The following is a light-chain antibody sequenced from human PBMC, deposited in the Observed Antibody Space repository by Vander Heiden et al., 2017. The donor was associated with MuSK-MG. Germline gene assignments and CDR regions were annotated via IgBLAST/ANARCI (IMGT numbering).Light chain of an antibody. CDR1: QSVSTH. CDR2: GPS. J-gene: IGKJ4*01. Sequence: EIVMTQSPATLSVSPGERATLSCRASQSVSTHVAWYQQKPGQAPRLLIYGPSTRATGIPARFSVSGSGTEFTLTISSLQSEDFAVYYCQQYKHWPLTFGGGTKVEIK. V-gene: IGKV3-15*01. CDR3: QQYKHWPLT.